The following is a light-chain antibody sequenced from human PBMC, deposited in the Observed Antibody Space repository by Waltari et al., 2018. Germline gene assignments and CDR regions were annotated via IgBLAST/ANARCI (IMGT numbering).Light chain of an antibody. Sequence: DIVMTQSPDSLTVSPGERATLNCKPSQRVLYRSNNKNYLAWFQQKPGQPPKLLIYWASTRESGVPDRFSGSGSGTDFTLTISSLQAEDVAVYYCQQYYGIPGFGQGTKVEIK. CDR3: QQYYGIPG. CDR2: WAS. V-gene: IGKV4-1*01. CDR1: QRVLYRSNNKNY. J-gene: IGKJ1*01.